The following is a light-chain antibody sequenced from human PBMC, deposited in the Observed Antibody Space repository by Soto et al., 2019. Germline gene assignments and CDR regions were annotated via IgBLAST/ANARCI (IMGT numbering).Light chain of an antibody. CDR1: QSISSN. CDR2: GAS. CDR3: QQYNNWPPGS. Sequence: EIVMTQSPATLSVSPGERATLSCRASQSISSNLAWYQQKLGQAPRLLISGASTRATGIPERFTGSGSGTEFTLTISSLQSEDFAVYYCQQYNNWPPGSFGPGTRVDIK. V-gene: IGKV3-15*01. J-gene: IGKJ3*01.